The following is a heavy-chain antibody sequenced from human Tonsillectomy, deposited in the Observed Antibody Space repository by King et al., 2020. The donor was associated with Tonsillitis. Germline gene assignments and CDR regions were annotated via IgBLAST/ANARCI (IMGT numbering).Heavy chain of an antibody. CDR3: ARNQEDGGGYSNGMDV. D-gene: IGHD2-21*01. V-gene: IGHV3-33*05. CDR1: GFTFSSYG. Sequence: VQLVESGGGVVQPGRSLRLSCVASGFTFSSYGIHWVRQAPGKGLEWVAVISYDGSNKYYGESVKGRFTISRDNSKNTLYLQMNSLRAEDTAVYSCARNQEDGGGYSNGMDVWGQGTTVTVSS. CDR2: ISYDGSNK. J-gene: IGHJ6*02.